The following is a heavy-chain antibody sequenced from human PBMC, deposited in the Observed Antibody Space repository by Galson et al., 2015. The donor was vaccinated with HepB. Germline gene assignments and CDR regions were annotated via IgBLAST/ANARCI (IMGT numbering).Heavy chain of an antibody. CDR3: VRDVGSLFDY. J-gene: IGHJ4*02. CDR2: TYYRSKWYI. D-gene: IGHD1-26*01. Sequence: CAISGDSVSSNSAAWNWIRQSPSRGLEWLGRTYYRSKWYIDYAPSVKSRVTINPDTSKNQVSLQMNSVTPEDAAVYYCVRDVGSLFDYWGQGTLVTVSS. V-gene: IGHV6-1*01. CDR1: GDSVSSNSAA.